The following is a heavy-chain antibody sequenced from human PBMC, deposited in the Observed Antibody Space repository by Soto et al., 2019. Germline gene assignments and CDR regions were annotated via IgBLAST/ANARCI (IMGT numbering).Heavy chain of an antibody. D-gene: IGHD1-26*01. CDR1: GYTFTGYH. V-gene: IGHV1-2*04. J-gene: IGHJ5*02. CDR2: INTNTGDT. CDR3: ARWVGASNWFDP. Sequence: QVHLVQSGAEVKEPGASVKVSCKTSGYTFTGYHIQWVRQAPGQGLEWMGWINTNTGDTNYAQKFQGWVTMTRDTSINTDYVQLSRLTSDDTAVYYCARWVGASNWFDPWGQGTLVTVSS.